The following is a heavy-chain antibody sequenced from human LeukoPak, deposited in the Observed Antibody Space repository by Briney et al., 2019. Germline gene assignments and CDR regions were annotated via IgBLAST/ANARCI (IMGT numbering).Heavy chain of an antibody. D-gene: IGHD6-13*01. CDR1: GIPFSDYY. V-gene: IGHV3-11*03. CDR2: ISASSSYI. Sequence: KTGGSLRLSCVVSGIPFSDYYMNWIRQTPGKGLEWISYISASSSYIDYADSVKGRFTISRDNAQNALFLQMNRLRVEDTAVYYCAAGTAADYWGQGTLVTVSS. CDR3: AAGTAADY. J-gene: IGHJ4*02.